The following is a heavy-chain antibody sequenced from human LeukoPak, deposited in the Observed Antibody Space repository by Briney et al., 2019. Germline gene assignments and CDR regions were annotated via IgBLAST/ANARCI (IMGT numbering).Heavy chain of an antibody. J-gene: IGHJ4*02. CDR3: EGSAGY. Sequence: GGSLRLSCAASGFTFSSYWMSWVRQAPGKGLEWVANIKKDGSEKYHVDSVKGRFTISRDNAKNSLFLQMNSLRVEDTAVYYCEGSAGYWGQGTLVTVSS. D-gene: IGHD6-19*01. CDR2: IKKDGSEK. V-gene: IGHV3-7*01. CDR1: GFTFSSYW.